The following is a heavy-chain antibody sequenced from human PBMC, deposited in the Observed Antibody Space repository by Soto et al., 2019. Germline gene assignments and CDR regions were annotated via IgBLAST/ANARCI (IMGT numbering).Heavy chain of an antibody. CDR2: IYWDDDK. CDR1: GFSLSTSGVG. CDR3: ALRRGYGQFDY. V-gene: IGHV2-5*02. D-gene: IGHD5-12*01. J-gene: IGHJ4*02. Sequence: QITLKESGPTLVKPAQTLTLTCTFSGFSLSTSGVGVGWIRQPPGKALEWLALIYWDDDKRYSPSLKSRLTITKDTSKNQVVLTMTNMDRVDTATYYCALRRGYGQFDYWGQGTLVTVSS.